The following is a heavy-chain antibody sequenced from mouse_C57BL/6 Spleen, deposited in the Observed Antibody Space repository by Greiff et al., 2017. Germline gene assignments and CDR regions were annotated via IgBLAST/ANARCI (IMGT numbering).Heavy chain of an antibody. CDR1: GFTFTDYE. D-gene: IGHD4-1*01. J-gene: IGHJ2*01. CDR3: SANWEGY. Sequence: VQLQQSGAELVRPGASVTLSCKASGFTFTDYEMHWVKQTPVHGLEWIGAIDPETGGTAYNQKFKGKAILTADKSSSTAYMELRSLTSEDSAVYYCSANWEGYWGQGTTLTVSS. CDR2: IDPETGGT. V-gene: IGHV1-15*01.